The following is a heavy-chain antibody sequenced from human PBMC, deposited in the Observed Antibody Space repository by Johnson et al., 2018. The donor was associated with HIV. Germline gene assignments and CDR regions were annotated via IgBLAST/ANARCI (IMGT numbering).Heavy chain of an antibody. CDR3: ARALADGWFSYDVFDI. Sequence: VQLVESGGGVVQPGRSLRLSCAASGFTFSSYAMHWVRQAPGKGLEWVSYISSSGSTIYYADSVKGRFTISRDNAKNSVDLQMNSLRAEDTAVYYCARALADGWFSYDVFDIWGQGTMVTVSS. J-gene: IGHJ3*02. V-gene: IGHV3-48*03. D-gene: IGHD3-10*01. CDR1: GFTFSSYA. CDR2: ISSSGSTI.